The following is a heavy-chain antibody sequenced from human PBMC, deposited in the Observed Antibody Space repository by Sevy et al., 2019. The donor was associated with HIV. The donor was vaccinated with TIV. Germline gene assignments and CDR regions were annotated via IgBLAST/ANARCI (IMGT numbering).Heavy chain of an antibody. CDR2: ISGSGGST. D-gene: IGHD6-13*01. Sequence: GESLKISCAASGFTFSSHGMSWVRQAPGKGLEWVSGISGSGGSTYYADSVKGRFTISRDNSKNTLYLQLNSLRAEDAAGYYCAKGVNSSSWYGGGDYWGQGTLVTVSS. CDR3: AKGVNSSSWYGGGDY. J-gene: IGHJ4*02. CDR1: GFTFSSHG. V-gene: IGHV3-23*01.